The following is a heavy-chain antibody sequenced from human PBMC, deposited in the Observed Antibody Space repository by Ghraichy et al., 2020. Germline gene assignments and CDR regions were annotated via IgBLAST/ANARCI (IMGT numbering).Heavy chain of an antibody. D-gene: IGHD2-15*01. J-gene: IGHJ6*03. Sequence: GGSLRLSCAASGFTFSSYWMHWVRQAPGKRLVWVSRINSDGSSTSYADSVKGRFTISRDNAKNTLYLQMNSLRAEDTAVYYCARGSILDCSGGSCYLAPSYYMDVWGKGTTVTVSS. CDR2: INSDGSST. CDR3: ARGSILDCSGGSCYLAPSYYMDV. CDR1: GFTFSSYW. V-gene: IGHV3-74*01.